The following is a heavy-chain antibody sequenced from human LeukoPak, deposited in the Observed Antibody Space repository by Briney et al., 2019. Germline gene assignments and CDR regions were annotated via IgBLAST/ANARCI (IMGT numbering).Heavy chain of an antibody. V-gene: IGHV4-38-2*02. CDR2: IYHSGST. Sequence: SETLSLTCTVSGYSISSGYYWGWIRQPPGKGLEWIGSIYHSGSTYYNPSLKSRVTISVDTSKNQFSLKLSSVTAADTAVYYCARGHRRQLVRSCWFDPWGQGTLVTVSS. CDR1: GYSISSGYY. J-gene: IGHJ5*02. CDR3: ARGHRRQLVRSCWFDP. D-gene: IGHD6-6*01.